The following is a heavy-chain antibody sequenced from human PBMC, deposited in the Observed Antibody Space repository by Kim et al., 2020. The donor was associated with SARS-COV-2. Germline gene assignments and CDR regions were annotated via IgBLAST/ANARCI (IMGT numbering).Heavy chain of an antibody. CDR2: ISSSSSYI. V-gene: IGHV3-21*01. D-gene: IGHD2-2*02. CDR3: ARGPEGDCSSTSCYTQYYYYYMDV. J-gene: IGHJ6*03. CDR1: GFTFSSYS. Sequence: GGSLRLSCAASGFTFSSYSMNWVRQAPGKGLEWVSSISSSSSYIYYADSVKGRFTISRDNAKNSLYLQMNSLRAEDTAVYYCARGPEGDCSSTSCYTQYYYYYMDVCGEGTTVTVSS.